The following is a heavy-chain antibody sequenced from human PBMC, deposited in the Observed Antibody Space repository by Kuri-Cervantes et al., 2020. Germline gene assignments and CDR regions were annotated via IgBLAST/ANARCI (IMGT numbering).Heavy chain of an antibody. J-gene: IGHJ4*02. CDR2: ISYDGSNK. CDR3: ARDSTSRFGGYDDSPFDY. D-gene: IGHD5-12*01. V-gene: IGHV3-30-3*01. Sequence: GESLKISCAASGFTFSSYAMHWGRQAPGKGLEWVAVISYDGSNKYYADSVKGRFTISRDNAKNSLYLQMNSLRAEDTAVYYCARDSTSRFGGYDDSPFDYWGQGTLVTVSS. CDR1: GFTFSSYA.